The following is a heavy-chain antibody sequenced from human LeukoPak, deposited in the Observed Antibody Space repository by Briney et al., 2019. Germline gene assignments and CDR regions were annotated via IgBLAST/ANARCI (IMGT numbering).Heavy chain of an antibody. J-gene: IGHJ3*02. D-gene: IGHD3-10*01. CDR2: IYYSGST. CDR1: GGSISSSSYY. V-gene: IGHV4-39*07. CDR3: AAHIGESLLDAFDI. Sequence: PSETLSLTCTVSGGSISSSSYYWGWIRQPPGKGLEWIGSIYYSGSTYYNPSLKSRVTISVDTSKNQFSLKLSSVTAADTAVYYCAAHIGESLLDAFDIWGQGTMVTVSS.